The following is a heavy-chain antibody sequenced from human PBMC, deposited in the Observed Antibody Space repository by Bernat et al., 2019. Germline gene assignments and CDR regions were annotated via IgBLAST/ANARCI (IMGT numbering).Heavy chain of an antibody. J-gene: IGHJ4*02. V-gene: IGHV3-23*01. Sequence: EVQLLESGGGLVQPGGSLRLSCAASGFIFSSNAMSWVRQAPEKGLEWVSTISHDGSTYYADSVKGRFTISKDNSKNTLYLQMDSLRAEDTAVYYCAKDGAARPWPRFDYWGEGTLITVSS. D-gene: IGHD6-6*01. CDR3: AKDGAARPWPRFDY. CDR2: ISHDGST. CDR1: GFIFSSNA.